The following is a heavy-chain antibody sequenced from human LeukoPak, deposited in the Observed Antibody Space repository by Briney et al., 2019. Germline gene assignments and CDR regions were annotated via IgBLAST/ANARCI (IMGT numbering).Heavy chain of an antibody. CDR1: GFTFSSYE. CDR3: ARRWYFDL. V-gene: IGHV3-74*01. CDR2: INSDGINT. J-gene: IGHJ2*01. Sequence: GGSLRLSCAASGFTFSSYEMNWVRQAPGKGLVWVSRINSDGINTSYADSVKGRFTISRDNSKNTLYLQMNSLRAEDTAVYYCARRWYFDLWGRGTLVTVSS.